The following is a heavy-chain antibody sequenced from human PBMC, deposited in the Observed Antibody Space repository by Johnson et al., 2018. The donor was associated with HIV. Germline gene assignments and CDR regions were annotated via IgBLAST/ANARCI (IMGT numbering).Heavy chain of an antibody. CDR1: GFTFSSFG. D-gene: IGHD6-13*01. V-gene: IGHV3-30*02. Sequence: QVQLVESGGGVVQPGGSLRLSCLASGFTFSSFGMHWVRQAPGKGLEWVAFIRSAAENKYSADSVRGRFTIPRDNSKNTLYLQMNSLRAEDTAVYYCAKDEAQTLAAAGRDAFNMWGRGTKVTVSS. CDR3: AKDEAQTLAAAGRDAFNM. CDR2: IRSAAENK. J-gene: IGHJ3*02.